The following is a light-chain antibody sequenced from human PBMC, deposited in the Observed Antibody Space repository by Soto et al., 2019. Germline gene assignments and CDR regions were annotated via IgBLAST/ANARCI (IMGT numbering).Light chain of an antibody. CDR2: DAS. J-gene: IGKJ3*01. Sequence: EIVLTQSPATLSLSPGESATLSCRASQSISSYLAWYQQKPGQAPRLLIYDASNRATGIPARFSGSGSGTDFTLTISSLEPEDFAVYYCQQRSKRTFGPGTKVDIK. V-gene: IGKV3-11*01. CDR1: QSISSY. CDR3: QQRSKRT.